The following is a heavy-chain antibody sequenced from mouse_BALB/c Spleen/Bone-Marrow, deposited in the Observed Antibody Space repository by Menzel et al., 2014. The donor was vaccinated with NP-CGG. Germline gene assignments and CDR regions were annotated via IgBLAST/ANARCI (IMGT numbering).Heavy chain of an antibody. V-gene: IGHV1-20*02. D-gene: IGHD2-4*01. CDR3: PRDYYDYYFDY. CDR2: INPYKGDT. J-gene: IGHJ2*01. CDR1: GYSFTGYF. Sequence: DVQLQEYGPELVKPGASVKISCKASGYSFTGYFMNWVMQSHGKSLEWIGRINPYKGDTFYNQKFKGKATLTVDKSSSTAHMELRSLASEDSAVCYCPRDYYDYYFDYWGQGTTLTVSS.